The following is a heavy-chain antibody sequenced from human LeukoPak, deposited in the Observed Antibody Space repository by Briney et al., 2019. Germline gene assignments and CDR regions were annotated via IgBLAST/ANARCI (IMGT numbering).Heavy chain of an antibody. CDR3: ARNWNWFDP. CDR1: GGSISSGGYY. V-gene: IGHV4-30-2*01. J-gene: IGHJ5*02. CDR2: IYHSGST. D-gene: IGHD1-1*01. Sequence: SETLSLTCTVSGGSISSGGYYWSWIRQPPGKGLEWIGYIYHSGSTYYNPSLKSRVTISVDRSKNQFSLKLSSVTAADTAVYYCARNWNWFDPWGQGTLVTVSS.